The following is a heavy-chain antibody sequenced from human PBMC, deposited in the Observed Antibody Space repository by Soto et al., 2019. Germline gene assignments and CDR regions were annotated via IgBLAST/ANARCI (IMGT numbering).Heavy chain of an antibody. V-gene: IGHV3-13*01. CDR1: GFTFRHYD. D-gene: IGHD6-13*01. CDR2: IGADGDT. CDR3: ASGGWGSSWYEGGSRIDY. Sequence: VQLAASGGGLVQPGWSLRLSCAASGFTFRHYDMQWVRQVTGKGLEWVSAIGADGDTYYPDPVKGRFTLSRENAKNSLYLQMNSLRAEDTAVYYCASGGWGSSWYEGGSRIDYWGQGALVTVSS. J-gene: IGHJ4*02.